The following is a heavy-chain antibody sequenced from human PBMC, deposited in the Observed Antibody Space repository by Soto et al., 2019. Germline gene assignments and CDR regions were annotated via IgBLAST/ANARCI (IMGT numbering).Heavy chain of an antibody. J-gene: IGHJ5*02. D-gene: IGHD3-3*01. V-gene: IGHV4-30-4*01. CDR3: ARVLIYCISTSCSNSNYYYFWSEPFYDWFDP. CDR2: ISYRGTN. CDR1: SDSISSINSY. Sequence: SETLSLTCTVSSDSISSINSYWSWIRQPPGEGQERIGFISYRGTNYYSPSIKSRVAISLDTSKNQFSLSLSSVTAADTAVYYCARVLIYCISTSCSNSNYYYFWSEPFYDWFDPWGQGTLVTVS.